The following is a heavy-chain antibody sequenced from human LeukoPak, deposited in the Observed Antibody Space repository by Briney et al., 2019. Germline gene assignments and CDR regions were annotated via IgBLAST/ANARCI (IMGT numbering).Heavy chain of an antibody. J-gene: IGHJ4*02. D-gene: IGHD5-24*01. CDR3: ARGFYVEMATILFDD. CDR2: INPSGGST. V-gene: IGHV1-46*01. CDR1: GYTFTSYY. Sequence: ASVKVSCKASGYTFTSYYMHWVRQAPGQGLEWMGIINPSGGSTRYAQKFLGRVTMTRDTSTSTVYMELSSLRSEDTAVYYCARGFYVEMATILFDDWGQGTLVTVSS.